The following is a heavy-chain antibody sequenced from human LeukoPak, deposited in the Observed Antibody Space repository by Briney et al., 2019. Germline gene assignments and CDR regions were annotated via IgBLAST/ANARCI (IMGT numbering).Heavy chain of an antibody. V-gene: IGHV3-7*01. CDR3: ARDTPVVVPSYFDY. D-gene: IGHD2-2*01. J-gene: IGHJ4*02. Sequence: GGSLRHSCAASGFTFSSYWMSWVRQAPGKGLEWVANIKQDGSEKYYADSVKGRFTISRDNAKNSLYLQMNSLRAEDTAVYYCARDTPVVVPSYFDYWGQGTLVTVSS. CDR1: GFTFSSYW. CDR2: IKQDGSEK.